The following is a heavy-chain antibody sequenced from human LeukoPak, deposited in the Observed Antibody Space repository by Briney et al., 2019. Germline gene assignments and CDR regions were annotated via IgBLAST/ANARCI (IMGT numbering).Heavy chain of an antibody. CDR3: ARLRLWLRMNDAFDI. Sequence: SSETLSLTCAVYGGSFSGYYWSWIRQPPGKGLEWIGEINHSGSNNYNTSLKSRATISVDTPKNQFSLKLSSVTAADTAVYYCARLRLWLRMNDAFDIWGQGTMVTVSS. D-gene: IGHD3-3*01. J-gene: IGHJ3*02. CDR2: INHSGSN. CDR1: GGSFSGYY. V-gene: IGHV4-34*01.